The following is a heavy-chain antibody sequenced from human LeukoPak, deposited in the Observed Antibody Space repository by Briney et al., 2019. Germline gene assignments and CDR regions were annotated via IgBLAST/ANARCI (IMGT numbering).Heavy chain of an antibody. V-gene: IGHV4-34*01. Sequence: SETLSLTCAVYGGSFSGYYWSWIRQPPGKGLEWIGSIYYSGSTYYNPSLKSRVTISVDTSKNQFSLKLSSVTAADTAVYYCARRLYYYDSSGSVWFDPWGQGTLVTVSS. CDR3: ARRLYYYDSSGSVWFDP. CDR1: GGSFSGYY. CDR2: IYYSGST. J-gene: IGHJ5*02. D-gene: IGHD3-22*01.